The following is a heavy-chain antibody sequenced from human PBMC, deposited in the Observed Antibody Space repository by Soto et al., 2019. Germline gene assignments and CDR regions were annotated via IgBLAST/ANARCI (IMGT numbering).Heavy chain of an antibody. J-gene: IGHJ6*02. V-gene: IGHV3-49*03. D-gene: IGHD3-3*01. CDR1: GFTFGDYA. CDR2: IRSKAYGGTT. Sequence: GGSLRLSCTASGFTFGDYAMSWFRQAPGKGLEWVGFIRSKAYGGTTEYAASVKGRFTISRDDSKSIAYLQMNSLKTEDTAVYYCTRDRILSPVLRFLEWSHYYYYGMDVWGQGTTVTVSS. CDR3: TRDRILSPVLRFLEWSHYYYYGMDV.